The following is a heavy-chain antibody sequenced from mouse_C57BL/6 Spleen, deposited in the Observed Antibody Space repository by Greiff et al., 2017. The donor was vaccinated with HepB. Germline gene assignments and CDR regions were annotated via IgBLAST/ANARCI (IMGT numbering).Heavy chain of an antibody. V-gene: IGHV1-69*01. J-gene: IGHJ4*01. Sequence: QVQLQQPGAELVMPGASVKLSCKASGYTFTSYWMHWVKQRPGQGLEWIGEIDPSDSYTNYNQKFKGKSTLTVDKSSSTAYMQLSSLTSDDSAVYYCARSYYYGTLYAMDYWGQGTSVTVSS. CDR1: GYTFTSYW. CDR2: IDPSDSYT. CDR3: ARSYYYGTLYAMDY. D-gene: IGHD1-1*01.